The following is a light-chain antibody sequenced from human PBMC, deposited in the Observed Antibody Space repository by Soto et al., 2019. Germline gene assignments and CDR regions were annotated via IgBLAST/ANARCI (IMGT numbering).Light chain of an antibody. Sequence: EIVLTQSPGTLSLSPGERATLSCRASQSVSSSYLAWYQQKPGQAPRLLIYGASSRATGIPDRFSGSGSGTDFTLTISRLEPVDFAVYYCQHERTFGQGTKVDIK. CDR2: GAS. CDR1: QSVSSSY. CDR3: QHERT. V-gene: IGKV3-20*01. J-gene: IGKJ1*01.